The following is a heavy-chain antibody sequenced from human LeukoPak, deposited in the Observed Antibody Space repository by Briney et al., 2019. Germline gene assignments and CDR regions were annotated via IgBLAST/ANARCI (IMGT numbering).Heavy chain of an antibody. J-gene: IGHJ4*02. CDR3: ARLSNYGGHSGDGY. Sequence: KPSETLSLTCAVYGGSFSGYYWSWIRQPPGKGLEWIGEINHSGSTNYNPSLKSRVTISVDTSKNQFSLKLSSVTAADTAVYYCARLSNYGGHSGDGYWGQGTLVTVSS. V-gene: IGHV4-34*01. D-gene: IGHD4-23*01. CDR2: INHSGST. CDR1: GGSFSGYY.